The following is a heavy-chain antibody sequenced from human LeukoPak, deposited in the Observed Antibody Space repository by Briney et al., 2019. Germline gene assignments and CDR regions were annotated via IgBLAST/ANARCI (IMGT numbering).Heavy chain of an antibody. CDR1: GFTFSSYG. D-gene: IGHD6-19*01. Sequence: PGGSLRLSCAASGFTFSSYGMHWVRQAPGKGLEWVAVISYDGSNKYYADSVKGRFTISRDNSKNTLYLQMNSLRAEDTAVYYCAKVSIAVAQSYYCGMDVWGQGTTVTVSS. V-gene: IGHV3-30*18. J-gene: IGHJ6*02. CDR3: AKVSIAVAQSYYCGMDV. CDR2: ISYDGSNK.